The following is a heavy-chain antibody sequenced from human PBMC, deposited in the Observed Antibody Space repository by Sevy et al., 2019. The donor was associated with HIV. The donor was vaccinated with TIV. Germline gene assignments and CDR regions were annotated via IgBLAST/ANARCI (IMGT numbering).Heavy chain of an antibody. Sequence: GGSLRLSCAAPGFTFSSYAMSWVRQAPGKGLEWVSAISGSGGSTYYADSVKGRFTISRDNSKNTLYLQMNSLRAEDTAVYYCAKVYDSSGYYYGYWGQGTLVTVSS. CDR1: GFTFSSYA. J-gene: IGHJ4*02. D-gene: IGHD3-22*01. CDR2: ISGSGGST. V-gene: IGHV3-23*01. CDR3: AKVYDSSGYYYGY.